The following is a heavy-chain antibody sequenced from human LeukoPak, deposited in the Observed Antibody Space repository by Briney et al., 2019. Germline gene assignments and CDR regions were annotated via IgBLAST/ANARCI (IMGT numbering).Heavy chain of an antibody. V-gene: IGHV3-15*01. Sequence: GGSLRLSCAASGFTFSNAWMSWVRQAPGKGLEWVGRIKSKTDGGTTDYAAPVKGRFTTSRDDSKNTLYLQMNSLKTEDTAVYYCTTFSMIVVVITDWGQGTLVTVSS. CDR2: IKSKTDGGTT. CDR1: GFTFSNAW. J-gene: IGHJ4*02. D-gene: IGHD3-22*01. CDR3: TTFSMIVVVITD.